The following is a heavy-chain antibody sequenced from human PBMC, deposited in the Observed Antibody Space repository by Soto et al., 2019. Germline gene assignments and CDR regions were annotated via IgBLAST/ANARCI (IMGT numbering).Heavy chain of an antibody. V-gene: IGHV3-23*01. J-gene: IGHJ4*02. Sequence: GGSLRLSCAASGFTFSSYAMTSVRQAPGKGLEWVSAISGSGGSTYYADSVKGRFTISRDNSKNTLYLQMNSLRAEDTAVYYCANVRAYIAAAGGFDYWGQGTLVTVSS. CDR3: ANVRAYIAAAGGFDY. CDR2: ISGSGGST. CDR1: GFTFSSYA. D-gene: IGHD6-13*01.